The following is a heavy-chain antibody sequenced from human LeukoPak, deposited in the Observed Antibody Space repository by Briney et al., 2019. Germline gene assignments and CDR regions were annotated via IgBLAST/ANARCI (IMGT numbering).Heavy chain of an antibody. D-gene: IGHD2-15*01. V-gene: IGHV4-59*01. CDR2: TYYSGST. J-gene: IGHJ5*02. Sequence: SETLSLTCTVPGGSISSYYWSWIRPPPGKGLERMWYTYYSGSTNYNPSLKSRVTISVDTSKNQLSLKLSSVTAADTAVYYCARDSSGYCSGGSCLQNWFDPWGQGTLVTVSS. CDR3: ARDSSGYCSGGSCLQNWFDP. CDR1: GGSISSYY.